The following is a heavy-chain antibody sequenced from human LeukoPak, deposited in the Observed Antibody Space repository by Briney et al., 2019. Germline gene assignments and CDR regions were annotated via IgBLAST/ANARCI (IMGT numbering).Heavy chain of an antibody. D-gene: IGHD5-18*01. J-gene: IGHJ3*02. CDR3: AKADVRIWLGAFDI. V-gene: IGHV3-30*18. Sequence: GGSLRLSCAASGFTFSSYGMHWVRQAPGKGLEWVAVISYDGSNKYYADSVKGRFTISRDNSKNTLYLQMNSLRAEDTAVYYCAKADVRIWLGAFDIWGQGTMVTVSS. CDR1: GFTFSSYG. CDR2: ISYDGSNK.